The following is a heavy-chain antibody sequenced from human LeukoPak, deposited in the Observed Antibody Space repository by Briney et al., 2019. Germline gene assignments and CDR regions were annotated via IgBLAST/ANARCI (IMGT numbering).Heavy chain of an antibody. D-gene: IGHD3-22*01. CDR3: ATYYYDSGGFHFHH. CDR1: GFTFSSYG. Sequence: GGSLRLSCAASGFTFSSYGMHWVRQAPGKGLEYVSAISSNGGRTYYANSVKGRFTISRDNSRNTLYLQMGSLRAEDMAVYYCATYYYDSGGFHFHHWGQGTLVTVSS. CDR2: ISSNGGRT. J-gene: IGHJ1*01. V-gene: IGHV3-64*01.